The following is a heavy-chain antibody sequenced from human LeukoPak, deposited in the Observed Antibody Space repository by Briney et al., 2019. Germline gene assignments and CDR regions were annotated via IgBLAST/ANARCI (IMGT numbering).Heavy chain of an antibody. CDR3: ARKIAAADGGYDY. V-gene: IGHV4-61*08. J-gene: IGHJ4*02. CDR1: GDSVSSGGYY. Sequence: SETLSLTCTVSGDSVSSGGYYWSWIRQPPGKGLEWIGHIFYSGSTDYNPSLKSRVTISADTSKNQFSLKLNSVTAADTAVYYCARKIAAADGGYDYWGQGTLVTVSS. D-gene: IGHD6-13*01. CDR2: IFYSGST.